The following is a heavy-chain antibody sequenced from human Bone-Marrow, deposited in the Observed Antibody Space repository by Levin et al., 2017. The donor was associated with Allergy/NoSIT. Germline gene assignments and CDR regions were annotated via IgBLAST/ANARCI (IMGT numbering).Heavy chain of an antibody. J-gene: IGHJ4*02. D-gene: IGHD1/OR15-1a*01. CDR2: VTTDGKTT. CDR1: GFTFGRFA. Sequence: LSLTCATSGFTFGRFAMHWVRQAPGKRLEYVSAVTTDGKTTYYANSAKGRFTISRDNSKNTLYLQMGSLRAEDTAMYYCVRGTIWGQGTLVTVSS. V-gene: IGHV3-64*01. CDR3: VRGTI.